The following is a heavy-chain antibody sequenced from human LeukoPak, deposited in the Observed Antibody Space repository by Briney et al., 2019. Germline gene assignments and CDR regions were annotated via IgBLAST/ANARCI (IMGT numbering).Heavy chain of an antibody. CDR2: ISGSGGRL. V-gene: IGHV3-23*01. J-gene: IGHJ4*02. CDR1: GITLSNYG. CDR3: AKRGVVIRVILIGFHKEAYYFDS. Sequence: GGSLRLSCAVSGITLSNYGMSWVRQAPGKGLEWVAGISGSGGRLNYADSVKGRFTISRDNPKNTLYLQMNSLRAEDTAVYFCAKRGVVIRVILIGFHKEAYYFDSWGQGALVTVSS. D-gene: IGHD3-9*01.